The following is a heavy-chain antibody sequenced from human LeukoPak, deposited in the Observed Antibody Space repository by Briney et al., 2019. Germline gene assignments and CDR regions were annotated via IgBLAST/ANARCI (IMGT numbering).Heavy chain of an antibody. J-gene: IGHJ4*02. D-gene: IGHD3-10*01. V-gene: IGHV3-23*01. CDR2: ISGTGGST. CDR3: AKDNKYYYGSGSYYIFDY. Sequence: GGSLRLSCAASGFTFSSYAMSWVRQAPGKGLECVSAISGTGGSTYYADSVKGRFTISRDYSKNTLYLQMNSLRAEDTAVYYCAKDNKYYYGSGSYYIFDYWGQGTLVTVSS. CDR1: GFTFSSYA.